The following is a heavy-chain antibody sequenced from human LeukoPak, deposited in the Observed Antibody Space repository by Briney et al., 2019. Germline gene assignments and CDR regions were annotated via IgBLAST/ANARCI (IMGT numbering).Heavy chain of an antibody. D-gene: IGHD6-19*01. CDR2: ISGSGGDT. J-gene: IGHJ4*02. Sequence: GGSLRLSCAASGFTFSSYAMSWVRQAPGKGLEWVSAISGSGGDTYYADSVKGRFTISRDNSKNTLYLQMNSLRAEDTAVYYCAKAPGIAVAGTFDCWGQGTLGTVS. V-gene: IGHV3-23*01. CDR3: AKAPGIAVAGTFDC. CDR1: GFTFSSYA.